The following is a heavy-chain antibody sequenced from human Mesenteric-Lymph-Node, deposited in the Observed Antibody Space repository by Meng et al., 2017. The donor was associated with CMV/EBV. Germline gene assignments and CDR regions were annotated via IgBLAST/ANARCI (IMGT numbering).Heavy chain of an antibody. CDR1: GFTFSSYS. V-gene: IGHV3-23*01. Sequence: GESLKISCAASGFTFSSYSMNWVRQAPGKGLEWVSAISGSGTSTHYADSVKGRFTISRDNSKNTLYLQMNSLRAEDTAVYYCARGYCTGTSCRQLLLGDYFYYYGMDVWGQGTTVTVSS. D-gene: IGHD2-2*01. CDR3: ARGYCTGTSCRQLLLGDYFYYYGMDV. CDR2: ISGSGTST. J-gene: IGHJ6*02.